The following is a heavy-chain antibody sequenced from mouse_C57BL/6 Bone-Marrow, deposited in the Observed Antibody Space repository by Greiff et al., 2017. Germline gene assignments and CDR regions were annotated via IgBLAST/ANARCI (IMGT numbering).Heavy chain of an antibody. V-gene: IGHV14-1*01. Sequence: EVQLQQSGAELVRPGASVKLSCTASGFNIKDYYMHWVKQRPEQGLEWIGRFDPEDGDPEYAPKFQGKATMTADTSSNTAYLQLSSLTSEDTAVYYCTTYYYGSSYPAWFAYGGQGTLVTVSA. CDR2: FDPEDGDP. CDR1: GFNIKDYY. D-gene: IGHD1-1*01. CDR3: TTYYYGSSYPAWFAY. J-gene: IGHJ3*01.